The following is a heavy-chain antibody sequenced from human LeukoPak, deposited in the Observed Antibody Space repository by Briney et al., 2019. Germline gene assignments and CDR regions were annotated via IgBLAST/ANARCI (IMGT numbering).Heavy chain of an antibody. CDR2: IKEDGSEK. Sequence: GGSLRLSCAASGFTFSSYSMNWVRQAPGKGLEWVANIKEDGSEKYYVDSVKGRFTISRDNAKKSLYLQMNSLRVEDTAVYYCARDRAHYGSGSGTRKFDPWGQETLVTVSS. D-gene: IGHD3-10*01. V-gene: IGHV3-7*01. CDR3: ARDRAHYGSGSGTRKFDP. CDR1: GFTFSSYS. J-gene: IGHJ5*02.